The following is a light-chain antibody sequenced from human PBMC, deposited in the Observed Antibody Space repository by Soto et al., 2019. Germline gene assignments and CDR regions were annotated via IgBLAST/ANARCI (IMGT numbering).Light chain of an antibody. J-gene: IGKJ4*01. CDR3: QQYYAWPLT. CDR1: HTIYNH. CDR2: DAI. Sequence: DKLMSQSPATLSVSPGERVTLSCRASHTIYNHMSWFLQKPGQTPRILIYDAIIRAPDVPARFSGSWSGTEFTRTINSLQSEEFAVYYGQQYYAWPLTFGGGTKVEIK. V-gene: IGKV3-15*01.